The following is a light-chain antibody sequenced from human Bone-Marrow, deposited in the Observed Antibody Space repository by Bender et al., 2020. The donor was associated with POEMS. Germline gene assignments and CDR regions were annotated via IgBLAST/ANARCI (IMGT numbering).Light chain of an antibody. J-gene: IGLJ1*01. Sequence: SYELTQPPSVSVSPGQTASITCSGDKLEDRYTSWYQQKPGQSPVVVIYQDNMRPSGIPERFSGSNSGNTATLTISRVEAGDEADYYCQVWDSSLFYVFGTGTKVTVL. CDR2: QDN. CDR3: QVWDSSLFYV. CDR1: KLEDRY. V-gene: IGLV3-1*01.